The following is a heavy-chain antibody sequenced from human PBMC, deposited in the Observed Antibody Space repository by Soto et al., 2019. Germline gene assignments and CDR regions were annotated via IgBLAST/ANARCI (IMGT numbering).Heavy chain of an antibody. V-gene: IGHV3-11*06. CDR1: GFTFSAYY. CDR2: MSSSSGYT. D-gene: IGHD4-17*01. CDR3: AKEYGRLDY. J-gene: IGHJ4*02. Sequence: PGGSLRLSCAASGFTFSAYYMRWIRQTHWKGLEWGSYMSSSSGYTNYADSVKGRFSIPRDNAKNSLYLQMNSLRAEDTAVYYCAKEYGRLDYWGQGTLVTVGS.